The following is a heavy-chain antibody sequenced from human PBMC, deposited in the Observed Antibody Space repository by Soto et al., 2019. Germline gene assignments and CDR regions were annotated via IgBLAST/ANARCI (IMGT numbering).Heavy chain of an antibody. Sequence: QVTLKESGPVLVKPTETLTLTCTVSGFSLSNARMGVSWIRQHPVKALEWLAHIFSNDEKSYSTSLKRMLTISKDTSKSQVVLTMTNMDPVDTATYYCARIGSSGNNYYWGQGTLVTVSS. CDR1: GFSLSNARMG. J-gene: IGHJ4*02. CDR3: ARIGSSGNNYY. CDR2: IFSNDEK. V-gene: IGHV2-26*01. D-gene: IGHD6-19*01.